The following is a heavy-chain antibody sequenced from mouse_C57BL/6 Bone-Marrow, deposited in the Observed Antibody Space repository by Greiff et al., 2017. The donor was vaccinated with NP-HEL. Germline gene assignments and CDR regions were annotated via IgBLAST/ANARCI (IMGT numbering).Heavy chain of an antibody. V-gene: IGHV1-19*01. D-gene: IGHD2-5*01. CDR3: ARGDYYSNYAWFAY. CDR1: GYTFTDYY. CDR2: INPYNGGT. Sequence: VHVKQSGPVLVKPGASVKMSCKASGYTFTDYYMNWVKQSHGKSLEWIGVINPYNGGTSYNQKFKGKAPLTVDKSSSTAYMELNSLTSEDSAVYYCARGDYYSNYAWFAYWGQGTLVTVSA. J-gene: IGHJ3*01.